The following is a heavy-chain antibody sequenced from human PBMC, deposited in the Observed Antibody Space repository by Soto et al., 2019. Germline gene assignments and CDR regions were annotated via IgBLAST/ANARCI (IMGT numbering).Heavy chain of an antibody. CDR1: GFTFSSYD. V-gene: IGHV3-23*01. D-gene: IGHD6-13*01. Sequence: GGSLRLSCAASGFTFSSYDMSWVRQAPGKGLEWVSAISGSGSSTYYEDSVKGRFTISRDNSKNTLYLQMNSLRAEDTAVYYCAKDRIRFSNTWPPGSDAFDIWGQGTMVTVSS. CDR2: ISGSGSST. CDR3: AKDRIRFSNTWPPGSDAFDI. J-gene: IGHJ3*02.